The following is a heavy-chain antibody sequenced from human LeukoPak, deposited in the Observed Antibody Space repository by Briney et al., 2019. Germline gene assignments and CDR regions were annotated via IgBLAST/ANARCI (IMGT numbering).Heavy chain of an antibody. CDR1: GFIVSTNY. D-gene: IGHD3-10*01. CDR2: IFSGGST. J-gene: IGHJ4*02. CDR3: ARGPGKASFDY. V-gene: IGHV3-53*01. Sequence: GGSLRLSCAASGFIVSTNYMSWVRQAPGKGLEWVSVIFSGGSTYYADSVKGRFTISRDKSNNTLYLQMNSLRAEDTAVYYCARGPGKASFDYWGQGTLVTVSS.